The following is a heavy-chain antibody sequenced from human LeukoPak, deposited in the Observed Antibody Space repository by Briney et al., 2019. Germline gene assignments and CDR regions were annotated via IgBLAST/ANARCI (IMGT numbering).Heavy chain of an antibody. D-gene: IGHD5-18*01. J-gene: IGHJ3*02. V-gene: IGHV3-48*03. CDR3: ARGKIQLWFGAFDI. CDR1: GFTFSSYE. CDR2: ISSSGSTI. Sequence: PGGSLRLSCAASGFTFSSYEMNWVRQAPGKGLEWVSYISSSGSTIYYADSVKGRFTISRDNAKNSLYLQMNSLRAEDTAVYYCARGKIQLWFGAFDIWGQGTMVTVSS.